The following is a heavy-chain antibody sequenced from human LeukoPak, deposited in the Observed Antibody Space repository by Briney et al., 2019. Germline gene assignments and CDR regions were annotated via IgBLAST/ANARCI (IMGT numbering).Heavy chain of an antibody. V-gene: IGHV4-39*01. CDR1: GGSISSSSYY. Sequence: SETLSLTCTVSGGSISSSSYYWGWIRQPPGKGLGWIGSIYYSGSTYYNPSLKSRVTISVDTSKNQFSLKLSSVTAADTAVYYCARLYGSGSYYYFDYWGQGTLVTVSS. CDR3: ARLYGSGSYYYFDY. J-gene: IGHJ4*02. D-gene: IGHD3-10*01. CDR2: IYYSGST.